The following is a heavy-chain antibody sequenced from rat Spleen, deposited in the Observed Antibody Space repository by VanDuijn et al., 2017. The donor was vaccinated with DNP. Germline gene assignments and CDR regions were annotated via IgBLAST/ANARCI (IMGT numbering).Heavy chain of an antibody. CDR3: AKGPNYGGWSDYFDY. J-gene: IGHJ2*01. V-gene: IGHV4-2*01. CDR1: GFNFNDYW. CDR2: INQDSRTI. Sequence: EVKLVESGGGLVQPGRSLQLSCAASGFNFNDYWMGWVRQAPGKGLEWIGEINQDSRTIKYAPSLKEKITISRDNVQNTLYLQMSKLGSEDTAIYYCAKGPNYGGWSDYFDYWGQGVMVTVSS. D-gene: IGHD1-11*01.